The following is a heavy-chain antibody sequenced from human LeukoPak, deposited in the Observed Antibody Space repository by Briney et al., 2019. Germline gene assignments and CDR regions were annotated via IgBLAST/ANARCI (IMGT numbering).Heavy chain of an antibody. V-gene: IGHV1-8*03. CDR1: GYTFTSYD. CDR3: ARGAFLEWLLCLDY. Sequence: ASVKVSCKASGYTFTSYDISWVRQATGQGLEWMGWMNPNSGNTGYAQKFQGRVTITRNTSISTAYMELSSLRSEDTAVYYCARGAFLEWLLCLDYWGQGTLVTVSS. CDR2: MNPNSGNT. D-gene: IGHD3-3*02. J-gene: IGHJ4*02.